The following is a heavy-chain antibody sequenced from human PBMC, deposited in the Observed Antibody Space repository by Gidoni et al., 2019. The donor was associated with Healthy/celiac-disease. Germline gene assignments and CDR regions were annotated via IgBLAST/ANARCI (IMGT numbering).Heavy chain of an antibody. CDR2: IYHSGST. Sequence: QVQLQESGPGLVKPSGTLSLTCAVSGGSIRRSNWLSWVRQPPGKGLEWIGEIYHSGSTNYNPSLKSRVTISVDKSKNQFSLKLSSVTAADTAVYYCARVRDDDGSGRYYFDYWGQGTLVTVSS. CDR3: ARVRDDDGSGRYYFDY. CDR1: GGSIRRSNW. J-gene: IGHJ4*02. V-gene: IGHV4-4*02. D-gene: IGHD3-10*01.